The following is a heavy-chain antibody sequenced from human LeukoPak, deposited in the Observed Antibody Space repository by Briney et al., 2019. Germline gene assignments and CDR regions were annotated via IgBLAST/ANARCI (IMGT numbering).Heavy chain of an antibody. V-gene: IGHV3-7*01. D-gene: IGHD2-8*01. Sequence: GGSLRLSCAASGFRFNTYWMSWVRQAPGKGLEWVANIKQDGSEKYFVDSVKGRFTISRDNAKNSLYLQMNSLRAEDTAVYYCARDGVKGVSVFDYWGQGTLVTVSS. CDR3: ARDGVKGVSVFDY. CDR2: IKQDGSEK. J-gene: IGHJ4*02. CDR1: GFRFNTYW.